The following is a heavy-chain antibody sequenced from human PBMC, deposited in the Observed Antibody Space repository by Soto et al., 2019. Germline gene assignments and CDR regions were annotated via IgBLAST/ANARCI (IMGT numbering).Heavy chain of an antibody. CDR2: ISGYNGNT. V-gene: IGHV1-18*01. J-gene: IGHJ6*02. CDR3: ARDVFVVRGVYYYYGMDV. CDR1: GYTFSSYG. D-gene: IGHD3-10*01. Sequence: QAQLVQSGAEVKKPGASVKVYCKASGYTFSSYGITWVRQPPGQGLEWMAWISGYNGNTNYALNLQGRVTMTTDTSTNTAYMELRRLRSDDTAVYYGARDVFVVRGVYYYYGMDVWGQGTTVTVSS.